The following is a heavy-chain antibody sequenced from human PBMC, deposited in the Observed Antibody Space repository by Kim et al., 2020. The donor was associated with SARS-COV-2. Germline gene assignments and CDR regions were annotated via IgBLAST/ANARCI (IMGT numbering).Heavy chain of an antibody. Sequence: SETLSLTCTVSGGSISSGGYYWSWIRQHPGKGLEWIGYIYYSGSTYYNPSLKSRVTTSVDTSKNQFSLKLSSVTAADAAVYYCATHYDSSGYYSGRDLDYWGQGTLVTVSS. CDR2: IYYSGST. D-gene: IGHD3-22*01. CDR1: GGSISSGGYY. J-gene: IGHJ4*02. CDR3: ATHYDSSGYYSGRDLDY. V-gene: IGHV4-31*03.